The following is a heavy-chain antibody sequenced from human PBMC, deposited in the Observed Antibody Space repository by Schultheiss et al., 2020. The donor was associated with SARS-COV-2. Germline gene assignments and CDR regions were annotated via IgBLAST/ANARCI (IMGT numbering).Heavy chain of an antibody. V-gene: IGHV3-33*08. J-gene: IGHJ6*02. CDR2: IWYDGRNK. CDR3: ARTEPYYYDSSGYYQHYYYYYGMDV. CDR1: GFTFDDYA. Sequence: GESLKISCAASGFTFDDYAMHWVRQAPGKGLEWVAVIWYDGRNKYYADAVKGRFTISRDDSKNTLYLQMNSLRAEDTAVYYCARTEPYYYDSSGYYQHYYYYYGMDVWGQGTTVTVSS. D-gene: IGHD3-22*01.